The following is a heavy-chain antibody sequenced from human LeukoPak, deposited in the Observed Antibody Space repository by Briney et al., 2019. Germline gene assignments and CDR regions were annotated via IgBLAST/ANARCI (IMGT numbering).Heavy chain of an antibody. V-gene: IGHV4-61*08. CDR1: GGSISNGDHY. CDR2: IYYSGST. D-gene: IGHD3-22*01. Sequence: PSETLSLTCTVSGGSISNGDHYWSWIRQHPGKGLEWIGHIYYSGSTNYNPSLKSRVTISVDTSKNQFSLKLSSVTAADTAVYYCASYSYYYDSSGYFDYWGQGTLVTVSS. J-gene: IGHJ4*02. CDR3: ASYSYYYDSSGYFDY.